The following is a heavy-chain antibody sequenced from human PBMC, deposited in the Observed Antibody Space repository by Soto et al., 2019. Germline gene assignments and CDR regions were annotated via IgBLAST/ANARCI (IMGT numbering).Heavy chain of an antibody. CDR3: ARLVIAAAGLTWFDP. V-gene: IGHV4-39*01. Sequence: SETLSLTCTVSGGSISSSSYYWGWIRQPPGKGLEWIGSIYYSGSTYYNPSLKSRVTISVDTSKNQFSLKLSSVTAADTAVYYWARLVIAAAGLTWFDPWGQGTLVNVSS. CDR1: GGSISSSSYY. J-gene: IGHJ5*02. D-gene: IGHD6-13*01. CDR2: IYYSGST.